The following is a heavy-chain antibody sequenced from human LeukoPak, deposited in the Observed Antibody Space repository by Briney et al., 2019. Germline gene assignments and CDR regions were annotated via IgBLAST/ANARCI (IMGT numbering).Heavy chain of an antibody. CDR3: ARSRDNVLDY. J-gene: IGHJ4*02. CDR1: GFTFSSYW. D-gene: IGHD1-14*01. V-gene: IGHV3-74*01. CDR2: ISSDRSIA. Sequence: GGSLRLSCAASGFTFSSYWMYWIRQAPGKGLVWVSRISSDRSIASYADSVKGRFAISRDNAKNTLYLQMNSLRPEDTAVYYCARSRDNVLDYWGQRTLVTVSS.